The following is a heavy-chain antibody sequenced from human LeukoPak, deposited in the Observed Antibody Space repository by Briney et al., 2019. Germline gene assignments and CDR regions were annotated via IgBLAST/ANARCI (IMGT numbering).Heavy chain of an antibody. D-gene: IGHD3-22*01. CDR2: IYSGGST. V-gene: IGHV3-53*01. Sequence: PGGSLRLSCAASGFTVSSNYVSWVRQAPGKGLEWVSVIYSGGSTYYADSVKGRFTISRDNSKNTLYLQMNSLRAEDTAVYYCARGHYYDSSGYYSGFDYWGQGTLVTVSS. CDR3: ARGHYYDSSGYYSGFDY. J-gene: IGHJ4*02. CDR1: GFTVSSNY.